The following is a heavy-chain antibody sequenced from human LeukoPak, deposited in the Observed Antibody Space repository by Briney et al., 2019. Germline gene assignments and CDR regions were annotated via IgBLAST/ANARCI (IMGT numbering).Heavy chain of an antibody. Sequence: PSETLSLTCTDSGGSISSYYWSWIRQPPGKGLEWIGYIYYSGSTNYNPSLKSRVTISVDTSKNQFSLKLSSVTAADTAVYYCARHLPGPYGSGSYSSGFDYWGQGTLVTVSS. D-gene: IGHD3-10*01. CDR3: ARHLPGPYGSGSYSSGFDY. CDR1: GGSISSYY. V-gene: IGHV4-59*08. J-gene: IGHJ4*02. CDR2: IYYSGST.